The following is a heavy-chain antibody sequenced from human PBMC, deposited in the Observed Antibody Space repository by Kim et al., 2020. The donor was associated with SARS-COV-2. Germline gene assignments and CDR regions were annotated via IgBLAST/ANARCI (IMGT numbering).Heavy chain of an antibody. Sequence: SETLSLTCTVSGGSISSYYWSWIRQPPGKGLEWIGYVYYSGTTNYNPSLKSRVTISVDTSKNQFSLKVTSVTAADTAVYYCSRGHQLLYTAYDYWGQGT. CDR2: VYYSGTT. J-gene: IGHJ4*02. D-gene: IGHD2-2*01. V-gene: IGHV4-59*01. CDR1: GGSISSYY. CDR3: SRGHQLLYTAYDY.